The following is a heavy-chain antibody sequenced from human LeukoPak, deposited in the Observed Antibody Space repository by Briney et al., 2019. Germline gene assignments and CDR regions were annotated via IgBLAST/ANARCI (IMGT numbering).Heavy chain of an antibody. J-gene: IGHJ6*02. CDR3: ARDPSFSSSWYSYYYYYGMDV. D-gene: IGHD6-13*01. Sequence: ASVKVSCKASGYTFTGYYMHWVRQAPGQGLEWMGWINPNSGGTNYAQKFQGRVTMTRDTSISTAYMELSRLRSDDTAVYYCARDPSFSSSWYSYYYYYGMDVWGQGTTVTVSS. CDR1: GYTFTGYY. CDR2: INPNSGGT. V-gene: IGHV1-2*02.